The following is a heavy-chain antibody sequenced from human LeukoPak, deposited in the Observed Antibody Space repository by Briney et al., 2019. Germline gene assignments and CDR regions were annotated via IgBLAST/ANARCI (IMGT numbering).Heavy chain of an antibody. CDR2: VNSDGSST. D-gene: IGHD3-10*01. CDR1: GFTSSSYW. V-gene: IGHV3-74*01. Sequence: GGSLRLSCAASGFTSSSYWMHWVRQAPGKGLVWVSRVNSDGSSTNYADSVKGRFTISRDNSKNTLYLQINSLRAEDTAVYYCAKDDWFGEFFYWGQGTLVTVSS. CDR3: AKDDWFGEFFY. J-gene: IGHJ4*02.